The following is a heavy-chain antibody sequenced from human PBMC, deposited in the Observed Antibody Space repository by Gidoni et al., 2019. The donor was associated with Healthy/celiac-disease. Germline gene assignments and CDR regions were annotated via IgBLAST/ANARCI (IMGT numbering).Heavy chain of an antibody. CDR1: GFTFSSYG. D-gene: IGHD6-13*01. Sequence: QVQLVESGGGVVQPGRSLRLSCAASGFTFSSYGMHWVRQAPGKGLEWVAVISYDGSNKYYADSVKGRFTISRDNSKNTLYLQMNSRRAEDTAVYYCAKDAQLVTRYYFDYWGQGTLVTVSS. CDR3: AKDAQLVTRYYFDY. J-gene: IGHJ4*02. CDR2: ISYDGSNK. V-gene: IGHV3-30*18.